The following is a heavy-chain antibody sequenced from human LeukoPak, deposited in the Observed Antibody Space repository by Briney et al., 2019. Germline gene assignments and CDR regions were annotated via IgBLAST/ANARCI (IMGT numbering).Heavy chain of an antibody. CDR2: IWYDGSNK. D-gene: IGHD3-10*01. CDR1: GFTFSRYG. V-gene: IGHV3-33*01. CDR3: ARAWGFTYYFDY. J-gene: IGHJ4*02. Sequence: GGSLRLSCAASGFTFSRYGIHWVRQAPGKGLEWVAVIWYDGSNKYYADSVKGRFTISRDNSKNTLYLQMNSLRAEDTAVYYCARAWGFTYYFDYWGQGTLVTVSS.